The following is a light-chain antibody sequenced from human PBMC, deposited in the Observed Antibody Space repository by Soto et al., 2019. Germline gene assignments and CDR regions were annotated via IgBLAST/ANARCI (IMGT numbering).Light chain of an antibody. CDR3: QQSSNWPIT. V-gene: IGKV3-11*01. Sequence: ENVLTQSPATLSLSPVERVTLSWRASQSVRSYLAWYQQQPGQAPRLLIYDASNRATGIPARFGGSGSGTDFTLTISSLEPEDFAIYYCQQSSNWPITFGQGTRLEIK. J-gene: IGKJ5*01. CDR2: DAS. CDR1: QSVRSY.